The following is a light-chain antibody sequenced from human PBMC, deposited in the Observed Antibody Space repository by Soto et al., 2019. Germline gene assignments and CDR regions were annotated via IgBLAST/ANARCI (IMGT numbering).Light chain of an antibody. CDR1: QSIYNY. Sequence: DIQMTQSPSSLSASVGDRVTITCRAGQSIYNYLNWYQQKPGKAPRLLIYAASNLQSGVPSRFSGRGSGTDFARTISNLQPEDFATYYWQQSLSTPAYSFGQGTKLEIK. V-gene: IGKV1-39*01. CDR3: QQSLSTPAYS. J-gene: IGKJ2*03. CDR2: AAS.